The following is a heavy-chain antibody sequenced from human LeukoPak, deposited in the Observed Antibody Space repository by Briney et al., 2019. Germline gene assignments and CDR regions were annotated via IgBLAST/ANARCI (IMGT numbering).Heavy chain of an antibody. CDR2: IIPILGIA. D-gene: IGHD5-24*01. J-gene: IGHJ5*02. Sequence: SVKVSCKASGGTFSSYAISWVRQAPGQGLEWMGRIIPILGIANYAQKFQGRVTITTDESTSTAYMELSSLRSEDTAVYYCARDRGNWFDPWGQGTLVTVSS. CDR3: ARDRGNWFDP. CDR1: GGTFSSYA. V-gene: IGHV1-69*04.